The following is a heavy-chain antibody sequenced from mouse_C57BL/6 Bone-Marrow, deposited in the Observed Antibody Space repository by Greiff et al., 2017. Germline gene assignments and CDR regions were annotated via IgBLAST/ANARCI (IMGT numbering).Heavy chain of an antibody. J-gene: IGHJ3*01. D-gene: IGHD1-1*01. CDR3: ARKGYYGRKTWFAY. CDR2: IHPNSGST. Sequence: QVQLKQPGAELVKPGASVKLSCKASGYTFTSYWMHWVKQRPGQGLEWIGMIHPNSGSTNYNEKFKSKATLTVDKSSSTAYMQLSSLTSEDSAVYYCARKGYYGRKTWFAYWGQGTLVTVSA. V-gene: IGHV1-64*01. CDR1: GYTFTSYW.